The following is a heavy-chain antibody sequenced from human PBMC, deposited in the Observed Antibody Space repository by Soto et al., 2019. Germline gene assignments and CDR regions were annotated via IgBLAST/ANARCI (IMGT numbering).Heavy chain of an antibody. CDR2: INPILSMS. CDR3: ASSYGSGYRAFDY. CDR1: GDTFTFYS. D-gene: IGHD3-10*01. V-gene: IGHV1-69*02. J-gene: IGHJ4*02. Sequence: QVQLVQSGAEVKKPGSSVRVSCKASGDTFTFYSINWVRQAPGLGLEWMGRINPILSMSNYAQRFQGGVTRTADKSTSTAYMELSSLRSEDTAMYYCASSYGSGYRAFDYWGQGALVTVSS.